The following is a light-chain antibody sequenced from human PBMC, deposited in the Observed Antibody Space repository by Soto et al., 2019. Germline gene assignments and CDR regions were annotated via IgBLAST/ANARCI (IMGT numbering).Light chain of an antibody. Sequence: VLTQPASVSGSPGQSITISCTGTSSDVGGYNYVSWYQQHPGKAPKLIIYEVSNRPSGVSNRFSGSKSGNTASLTISGLQAEDEADYYCSSYTSSSSYVFGTGTKVTVL. V-gene: IGLV2-14*01. CDR3: SSYTSSSSYV. J-gene: IGLJ1*01. CDR2: EVS. CDR1: SSDVGGYNY.